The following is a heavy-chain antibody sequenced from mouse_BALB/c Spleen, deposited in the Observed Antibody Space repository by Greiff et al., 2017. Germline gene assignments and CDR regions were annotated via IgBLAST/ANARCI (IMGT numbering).Heavy chain of an antibody. D-gene: IGHD3-1*01. J-gene: IGHJ4*01. Sequence: EVKLMESGGGLVQPGGSMKLSCVASGFTFSNYWMNWVRQSPEKGLEWVAEIRLKSNNYATHYAESVKGRFTISRDDSKSSVYLQMNNLRAEDTGIYYCTRQLGLPDYAMDYWGQGTSVTVSS. CDR1: GFTFSNYW. CDR3: TRQLGLPDYAMDY. V-gene: IGHV6-6*02. CDR2: IRLKSNNYAT.